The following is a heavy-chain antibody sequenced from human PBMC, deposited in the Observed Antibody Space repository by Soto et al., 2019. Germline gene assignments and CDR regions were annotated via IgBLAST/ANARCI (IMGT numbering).Heavy chain of an antibody. V-gene: IGHV3-30*03. CDR2: ISYDGSNK. Sequence: QVQLVESGGGVVQPGRSLRLSCAASGFTFSSYGMHWVRQAPGKGLQWVAVISYDGSNKYYADSVKGRFTISRDNSKNTLYLQMNSLRAEDTAVYDCASNWHSGQYYWGKGTLVTVSS. D-gene: IGHD1-26*01. J-gene: IGHJ4*02. CDR3: ASNWHSGQYY. CDR1: GFTFSSYG.